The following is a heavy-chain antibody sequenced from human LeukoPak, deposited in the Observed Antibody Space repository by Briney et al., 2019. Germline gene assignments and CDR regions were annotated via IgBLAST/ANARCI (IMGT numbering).Heavy chain of an antibody. CDR3: TRKTIWFGELLNYYYYYMDV. J-gene: IGHJ6*03. Sequence: GGSLRLSCAASGFMFSKNNMHWVRQAPGKGLEWVGFIRSKAYGGTTEYAASVKGRFTISRDDSKSIAYLQMNSLKTEDTAVYYCTRKTIWFGELLNYYYYYMDVWGKGTTVTISS. CDR1: GFMFSKNN. D-gene: IGHD3-10*01. CDR2: IRSKAYGGTT. V-gene: IGHV3-49*04.